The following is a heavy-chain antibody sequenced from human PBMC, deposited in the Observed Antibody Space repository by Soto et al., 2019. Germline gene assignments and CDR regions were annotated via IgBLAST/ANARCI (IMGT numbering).Heavy chain of an antibody. D-gene: IGHD1-1*01. V-gene: IGHV4-4*07. Sequence: PSETLSLTCTVSGASISGFYWSWIRKSAGKGLEWIGRIYSAGTTDYNPSLKSRVMMSVDTSKKQFSLKLRSVTAADTAVYYCVRDGTKTLRDWFDPWGQGISVTVSS. CDR2: IYSAGTT. J-gene: IGHJ5*02. CDR1: GASISGFY. CDR3: VRDGTKTLRDWFDP.